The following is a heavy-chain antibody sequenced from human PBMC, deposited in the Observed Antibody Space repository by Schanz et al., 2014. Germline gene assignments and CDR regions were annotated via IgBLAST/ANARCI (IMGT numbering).Heavy chain of an antibody. V-gene: IGHV3-48*01. CDR1: GFTFSSYA. CDR2: VGRSTPDI. CDR3: ARKMKLGVYGGKGHDSLDI. D-gene: IGHD4-17*01. J-gene: IGHJ3*02. Sequence: EVQLVQSGGGLVQPGGSLRLSCAASGFTFSSYAMSWVRQAPGKGLEWVSYVGRSTPDIYYADSVKGRFTMSRDNAKNLVFLQMNSLRAEDTAVYYCARKMKLGVYGGKGHDSLDIWGQGTMVTVSS.